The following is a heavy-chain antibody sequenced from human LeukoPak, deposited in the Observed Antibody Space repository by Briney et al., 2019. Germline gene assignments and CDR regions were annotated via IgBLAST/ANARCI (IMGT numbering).Heavy chain of an antibody. CDR2: INHSGST. D-gene: IGHD3-3*01. Sequence: SETLSLTCAVYGGSFSGYYWSWIRQPPGKGLEWIGEINHSGSTNYNPSLKSRVTISVDTSKNQFSLKLSSVTAADTAVYYCARDLPNYDFWGTPYYYYMDVWGEGTTVTVSS. CDR3: ARDLPNYDFWGTPYYYYMDV. J-gene: IGHJ6*03. V-gene: IGHV4-34*01. CDR1: GGSFSGYY.